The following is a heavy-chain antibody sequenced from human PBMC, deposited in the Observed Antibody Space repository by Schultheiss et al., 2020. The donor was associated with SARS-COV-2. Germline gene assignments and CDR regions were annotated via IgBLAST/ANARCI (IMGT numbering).Heavy chain of an antibody. D-gene: IGHD6-6*01. V-gene: IGHV4-61*02. Sequence: SQTLSLTCTVSGGSISSGSYYWSWIRQPAGKGLEWIGRIYTSGSTNYNPSLKSRVTISVDTSKNQFSLKLSSVTAADTAVYYCAREGQLVAWFDPWGQGTLVTVSS. CDR2: IYTSGST. J-gene: IGHJ5*02. CDR1: GGSISSGSYY. CDR3: AREGQLVAWFDP.